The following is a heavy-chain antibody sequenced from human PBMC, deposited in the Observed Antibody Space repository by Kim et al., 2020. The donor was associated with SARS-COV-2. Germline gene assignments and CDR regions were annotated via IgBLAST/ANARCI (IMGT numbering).Heavy chain of an antibody. V-gene: IGHV3-13*01. J-gene: IGHJ6*03. CDR3: ARAYSSSWYPYYYYMDV. Sequence: VKGRFTITRENAKNYLYLQMNSLRAGDTAVYYCARAYSSSWYPYYYYMDVWGKGTTVTVSS. D-gene: IGHD6-13*01.